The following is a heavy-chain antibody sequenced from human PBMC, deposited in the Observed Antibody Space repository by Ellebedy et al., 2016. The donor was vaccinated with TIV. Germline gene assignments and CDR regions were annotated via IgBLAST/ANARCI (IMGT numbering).Heavy chain of an antibody. CDR3: AATANHGYMDV. CDR2: IRSKANDYAT. V-gene: IGHV3-73*01. CDR1: GFTFSASA. J-gene: IGHJ6*03. Sequence: GGSLRLXXAASGFTFSASALHWVRQASGKGLEWVGRIRSKANDYATIFGASVKGRFTFSRDDSKNTAYLQMNSLKTEDTAVYYCAATANHGYMDVWGKGATVTVSS.